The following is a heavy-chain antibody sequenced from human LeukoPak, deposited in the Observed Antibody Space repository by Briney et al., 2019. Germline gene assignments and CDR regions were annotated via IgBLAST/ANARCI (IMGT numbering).Heavy chain of an antibody. Sequence: SVKVSCKASGYTFTSYGISWVRQAPGQGVEWRGWINTNTGNPTYAQGFTGRFVFSLDTSVSTAYLQISSLKADDTAMYYCARDPYTSSSWYRGRANNWFDPWGQGTLVTVSS. J-gene: IGHJ5*02. D-gene: IGHD6-13*01. CDR2: INTNTGNP. CDR1: GYTFTSYG. V-gene: IGHV7-4-1*02. CDR3: ARDPYTSSSWYRGRANNWFDP.